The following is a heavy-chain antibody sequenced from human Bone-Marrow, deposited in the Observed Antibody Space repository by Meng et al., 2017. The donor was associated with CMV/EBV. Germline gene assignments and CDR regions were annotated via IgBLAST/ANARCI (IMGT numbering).Heavy chain of an antibody. J-gene: IGHJ6*02. CDR1: RFNFGIHP. V-gene: IGHV3-30*04. Sequence: GESLKISCAASRFNFGIHPMYWVRQAPGKGLEWVAVISYDGSNQDYADSVKGRFTISRDNSNNTLYLDMTRLRPEDTAVYYCARDGEVRFLEWLTTIRGMDVWGQGTTVTVSS. CDR3: ARDGEVRFLEWLTTIRGMDV. CDR2: ISYDGSNQ. D-gene: IGHD3-3*01.